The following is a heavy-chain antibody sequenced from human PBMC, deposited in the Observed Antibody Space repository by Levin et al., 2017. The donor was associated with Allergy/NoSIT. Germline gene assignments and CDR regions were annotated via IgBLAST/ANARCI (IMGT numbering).Heavy chain of an antibody. Sequence: AGGSLRLSCAASGFTFTDRWMIWVRQAPGKGLEWVANIDRDGSAKNYLDSVKGRFTISRDNAKSTLSLQMNSLRAEDTAVYYCVRDLNWSSCNWGQGTLVTVSS. V-gene: IGHV3-7*01. CDR3: VRDLNWSSCN. D-gene: IGHD5-24*01. CDR1: GFTFTDRW. CDR2: IDRDGSAK. J-gene: IGHJ4*02.